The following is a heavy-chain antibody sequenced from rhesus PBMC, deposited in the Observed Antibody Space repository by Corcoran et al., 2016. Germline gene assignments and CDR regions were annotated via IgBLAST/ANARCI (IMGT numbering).Heavy chain of an antibody. Sequence: QLQLQESGPGLVKPSETLSVTCAVSGGSISSSNWWSWIRQSPGKGLGWIGGIYGSGGSTEYNPSLNSRVTISKDTSKNQFALKLSSVTAADTAVYYCARAGGFWTGFYGLDSWGQGVVVTVSS. CDR2: IYGSGGST. D-gene: IGHD3-3*01. V-gene: IGHV4-93*01. J-gene: IGHJ6*01. CDR3: ARAGGFWTGFYGLDS. CDR1: GGSISSSNW.